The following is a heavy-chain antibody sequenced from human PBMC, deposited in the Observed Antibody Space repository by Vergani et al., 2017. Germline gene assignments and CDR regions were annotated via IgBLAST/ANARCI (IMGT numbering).Heavy chain of an antibody. CDR3: TKGSRGYTGYFFDY. Sequence: EVQLLESGGGLVQPGGSLRLSCEASGFSFPGYAMSWVRQAPGKGLEWVSSVSGSSATPYYADSVKGRFIISRDNSKNTLHLQMNSLRADDTAVYYCTKGSRGYTGYFFDYWGQGTLVTVSP. D-gene: IGHD5-12*01. CDR2: VSGSSATP. CDR1: GFSFPGYA. J-gene: IGHJ4*02. V-gene: IGHV3-23*01.